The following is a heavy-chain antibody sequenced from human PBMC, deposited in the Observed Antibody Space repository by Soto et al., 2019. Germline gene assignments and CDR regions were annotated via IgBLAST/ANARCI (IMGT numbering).Heavy chain of an antibody. Sequence: GGSLRLSCAASGFTFSSYAMSWVRQAPGKGLEWVSAISGSGGSTYYADSVKGRFTISRDNSKNTLYLQMNSLRAEDTAVYYCAKDREYSGYGSGGADYWGQGTLVTVSS. CDR2: ISGSGGST. D-gene: IGHD5-12*01. CDR1: GFTFSSYA. J-gene: IGHJ4*02. CDR3: AKDREYSGYGSGGADY. V-gene: IGHV3-23*01.